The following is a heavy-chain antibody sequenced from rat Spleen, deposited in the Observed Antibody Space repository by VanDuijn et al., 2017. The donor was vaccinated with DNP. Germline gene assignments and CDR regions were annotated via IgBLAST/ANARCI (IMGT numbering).Heavy chain of an antibody. J-gene: IGHJ2*01. V-gene: IGHV5-29*01. Sequence: EVQLVESDGGLVQPGRSLKLSCTASGFTFSDYYMAWVRQAPTKGLEWVATISYDGGSPYYRDSVKGRFTISRDNAKRTLYLQMDSLRSEDTATYYCSRHPTHSHFDYWGQGVMVTVSS. D-gene: IGHD1-11*01. CDR3: SRHPTHSHFDY. CDR1: GFTFSDYY. CDR2: ISYDGGSP.